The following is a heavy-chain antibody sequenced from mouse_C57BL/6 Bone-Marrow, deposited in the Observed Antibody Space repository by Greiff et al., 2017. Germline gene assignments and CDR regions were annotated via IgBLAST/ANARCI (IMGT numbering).Heavy chain of an antibody. CDR2: ISDGGSYT. V-gene: IGHV5-4*01. CDR3: ARDRWLLRFDY. J-gene: IGHJ2*01. D-gene: IGHD2-3*01. Sequence: EVMLVESGGGLVKPGGSLKLSCAASGFTFSSYAMSWVRQTPETRLEWVATISDGGSYTYYPDNVKGRFTISRDNDKNNLYLQMSHLKSEDTAMYYCARDRWLLRFDYWGQGTTLTVSS. CDR1: GFTFSSYA.